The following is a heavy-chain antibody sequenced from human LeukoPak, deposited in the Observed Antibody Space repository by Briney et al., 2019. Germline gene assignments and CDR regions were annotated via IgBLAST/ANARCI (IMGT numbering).Heavy chain of an antibody. Sequence: GSLRLSCAASGFTFSSYWMSWVRQAPGKGLEWIGYIYYSGSTNYNPSLKSRVTISVDTSKNQFSLKLSSVTAADTAVYYCASAGMVVAATSPNWFDPWGQGTLVTVS. CDR3: ASAGMVVAATSPNWFDP. D-gene: IGHD2-15*01. J-gene: IGHJ5*02. CDR1: GFTFSSYW. CDR2: IYYSGST. V-gene: IGHV4-59*01.